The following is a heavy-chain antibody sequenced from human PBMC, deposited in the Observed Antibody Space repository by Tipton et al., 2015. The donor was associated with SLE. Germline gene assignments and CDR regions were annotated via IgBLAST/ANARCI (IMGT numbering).Heavy chain of an antibody. CDR1: GGSFSGYY. J-gene: IGHJ4*02. Sequence: TLSLTCAVYGGSFSGYYWSWIRQPPGKGLEWIGEINHSGSTNYNPSLKSRVTISVDTSKNQFSLKLSPVTAADTAVYYCARWGMGSSWGYWGQGTLVTVSS. D-gene: IGHD6-13*01. V-gene: IGHV4-34*01. CDR2: INHSGST. CDR3: ARWGMGSSWGY.